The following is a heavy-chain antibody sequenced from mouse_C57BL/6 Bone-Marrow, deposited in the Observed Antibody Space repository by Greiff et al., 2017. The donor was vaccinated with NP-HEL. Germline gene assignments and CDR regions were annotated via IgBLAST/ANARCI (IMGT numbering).Heavy chain of an antibody. D-gene: IGHD1-1*01. J-gene: IGHJ4*01. CDR1: GFTFSSYG. CDR2: ISSGGSYT. V-gene: IGHV5-6*01. CDR3: ARRGTTVVAPYYYAMDY. Sequence: EVQGVESGGDLVKPGGSLKLSCAASGFTFSSYGMSWVRQTPDKRLEWVATISSGGSYTYYPDSVKGRFTISRDTAKTTLYLQMSSLKSEDTAMYYCARRGTTVVAPYYYAMDYWGQGTLVTVSS.